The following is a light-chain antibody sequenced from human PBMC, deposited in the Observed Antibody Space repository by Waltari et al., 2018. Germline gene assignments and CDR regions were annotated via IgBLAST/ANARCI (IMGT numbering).Light chain of an antibody. CDR1: QDISNW. CDR3: QHYNSYPLT. Sequence: DIQMTQSPSPLSASVGDSFPTTCRASQDISNWLAWYQQKPEKAPKSLIYGASSLQSGVPSRFSGSGSGTDFTFIISSLQPEDFATYYCQHYNSYPLTFGGGTKVEIK. J-gene: IGKJ4*01. V-gene: IGKV1D-16*01. CDR2: GAS.